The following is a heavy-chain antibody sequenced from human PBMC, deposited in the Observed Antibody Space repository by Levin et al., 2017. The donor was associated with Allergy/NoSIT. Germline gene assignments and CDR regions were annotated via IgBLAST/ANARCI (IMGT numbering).Heavy chain of an antibody. V-gene: IGHV3-21*01. J-gene: IGHJ6*02. CDR2: ISSSSSYI. CDR3: ARVSGSSWIYYYYGMDV. CDR1: GFTFSSYS. Sequence: LSLTCADSGFTFSSYSMNWVRQAPGKGLEWVSSISSSSSYIYYADSVKGRFTISRDNAKNSLYLQMNSLRAEDTAVYYCARVSGSSWIYYYYGMDVWGQGTTVTVSS. D-gene: IGHD6-13*01.